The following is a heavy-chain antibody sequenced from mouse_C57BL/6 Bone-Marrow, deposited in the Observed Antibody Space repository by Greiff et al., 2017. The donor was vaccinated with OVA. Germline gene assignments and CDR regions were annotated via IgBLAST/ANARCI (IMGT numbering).Heavy chain of an antibody. CDR2: IYPGDGDT. J-gene: IGHJ2*01. Sequence: VKVVESGPELVKPGASVKISCKASGYAFSSSWMNWVKQRPGKGLEWIGRIYPGDGDTNYNGKFKGKATLTADKSSSTAYMQLSSLTSEDSAVYFCARGPHYYGSSYDYWGQGTTLTVSS. CDR1: GYAFSSSW. V-gene: IGHV1-82*01. D-gene: IGHD1-1*01. CDR3: ARGPHYYGSSYDY.